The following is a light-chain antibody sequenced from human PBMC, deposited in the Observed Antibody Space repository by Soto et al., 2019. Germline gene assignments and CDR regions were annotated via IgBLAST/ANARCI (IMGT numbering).Light chain of an antibody. CDR2: DVT. V-gene: IGLV2-14*01. CDR1: SSDVGGYNS. CDR3: SSYAGSSNV. Sequence: QSVLTQPASVSGSPGQSITISCTGTSSDVGGYNSVSWYRQDPGKAPKLMIYDVTNRPSGVSNRFSGSKSGNTASLTVSGLQAEDEAHYYCSSYAGSSNVFGTGTKVTVL. J-gene: IGLJ1*01.